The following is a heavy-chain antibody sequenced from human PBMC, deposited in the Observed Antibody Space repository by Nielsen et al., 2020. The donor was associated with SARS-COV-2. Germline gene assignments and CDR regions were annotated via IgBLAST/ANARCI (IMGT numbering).Heavy chain of an antibody. D-gene: IGHD3-9*01. J-gene: IGHJ4*02. CDR2: VSHSGST. CDR1: GGSVSSNDW. Sequence: SETLSLTCAVSGGSVSSNDWWTWVRQSPGKGLEWIGEVSHSGSTNYSPSLKSRVTLSMDKSRNQFSLKMTAVTAADTAVYYCARVGPLSGYYHDYWGQGTLVTVSS. V-gene: IGHV4-4*02. CDR3: ARVGPLSGYYHDY.